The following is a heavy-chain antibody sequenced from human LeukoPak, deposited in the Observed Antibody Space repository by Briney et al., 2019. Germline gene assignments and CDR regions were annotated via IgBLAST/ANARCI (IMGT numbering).Heavy chain of an antibody. CDR2: ISSSSSYI. J-gene: IGHJ4*02. D-gene: IGHD4-17*01. V-gene: IGHV3-21*04. CDR1: GFTFSSYS. CDR3: AKGGGFGDYGSYYFDY. Sequence: GGSLRLSCAASGFTFSSYSMNWVRQAPGKGLEWVSSISSSSSYIYYADSVKGRFTISRDNSKNTLYLQMNSLRAEDTAVYYCAKGGGFGDYGSYYFDYWGQGTLVTVSS.